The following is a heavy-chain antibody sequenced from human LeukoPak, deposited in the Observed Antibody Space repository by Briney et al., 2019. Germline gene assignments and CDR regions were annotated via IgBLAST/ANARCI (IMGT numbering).Heavy chain of an antibody. V-gene: IGHV1-18*01. CDR2: ISAYNGNT. CDR3: ARGILRFLEWLFPGDYYFDY. D-gene: IGHD3-3*01. J-gene: IGHJ4*02. CDR1: GYTFTSYG. Sequence: ASVKVSYKASGYTFTSYGISWVRQAPGQGLEWMGWISAYNGNTNYAQKLQGRVTITADESTSTAYMELSSLRSEDTAVYYCARGILRFLEWLFPGDYYFDYWGQGTLVTVSS.